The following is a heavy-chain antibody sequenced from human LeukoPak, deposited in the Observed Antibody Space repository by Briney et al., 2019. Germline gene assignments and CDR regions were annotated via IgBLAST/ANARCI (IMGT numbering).Heavy chain of an antibody. J-gene: IGHJ5*02. V-gene: IGHV4-59*08. Sequence: SETLSLTRTVSDDSISRYYSSWMRQPPGKGLGCIAYISYSRTTNYSPSLKRRVTISLDRSKNQISLKLSSVSAADTAVYYCARHRGYDSGGYYRLFDPWGPGTLVTVSS. CDR1: DDSISRYY. CDR2: ISYSRTT. CDR3: ARHRGYDSGGYYRLFDP. D-gene: IGHD3-22*01.